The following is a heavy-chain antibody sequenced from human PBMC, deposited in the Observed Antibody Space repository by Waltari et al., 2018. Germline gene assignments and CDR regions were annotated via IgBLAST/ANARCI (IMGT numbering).Heavy chain of an antibody. V-gene: IGHV3-21*01. J-gene: IGHJ3*02. Sequence: EVQLVESGGGLVKPGGSLRLSCAASGFTLSTYSMNWVRQAPGKGLGWVSPISSRSYIYYVDSVKGRFTISRDNAKNSLYLQMNSLRAEDTAVYYCGRDVYGDYVGGGGGAFDIWGQGTMVTVSS. D-gene: IGHD4-17*01. CDR2: ISSRSYI. CDR1: GFTLSTYS. CDR3: GRDVYGDYVGGGGGAFDI.